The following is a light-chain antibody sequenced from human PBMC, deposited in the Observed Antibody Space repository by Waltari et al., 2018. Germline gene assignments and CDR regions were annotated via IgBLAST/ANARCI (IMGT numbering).Light chain of an antibody. Sequence: ELVLTQSPGTLSLSPGERATLSCRASQSVSSSYLAWYQQKPGQAPSLLIYGASVRATGIPDRFSGSGSGTDFTLTITRVEPEDFAVYFCQQYGSSPNTFGQGTKVEIK. CDR3: QQYGSSPNT. J-gene: IGKJ2*01. CDR1: QSVSSSY. V-gene: IGKV3-20*01. CDR2: GAS.